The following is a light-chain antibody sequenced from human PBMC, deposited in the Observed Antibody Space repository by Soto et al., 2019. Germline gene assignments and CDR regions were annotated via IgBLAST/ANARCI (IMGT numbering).Light chain of an antibody. CDR3: QQYNNWS. CDR1: QSISSL. CDR2: SAS. Sequence: IVLTQSPATLSVSTGERATLSCRASQSISSLLAWYQQKPGQAPRLLIYSASTRATGIPARFSGSGSGADFTLTISSLQSEDFAVYYCQQYNNWSFGQGTRLEI. V-gene: IGKV3-15*01. J-gene: IGKJ5*01.